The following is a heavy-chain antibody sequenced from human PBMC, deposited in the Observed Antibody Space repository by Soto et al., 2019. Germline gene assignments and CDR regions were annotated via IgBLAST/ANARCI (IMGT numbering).Heavy chain of an antibody. CDR1: GFSLSTSEVG. D-gene: IGHD3-16*01. Sequence: QITLKESGPTLVKPTQTLTLTCTFSGFSLSTSEVGVGWIRQPPGKALELLGIIYWDDDKRYSPLLNNRLTITKDTSKNQVVLTMTNMDSVDSGTYDCARLTDLYIMFDFWGQGTQVTVSS. CDR3: ARLTDLYIMFDF. J-gene: IGHJ4*02. V-gene: IGHV2-5*02. CDR2: IYWDDDK.